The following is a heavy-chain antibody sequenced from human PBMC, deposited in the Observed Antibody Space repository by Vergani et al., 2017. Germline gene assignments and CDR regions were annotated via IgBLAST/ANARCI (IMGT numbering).Heavy chain of an antibody. CDR2: ISWNSGSI. Sequence: EVQLVESGGGLVQPGRSLRLSCAASGFTFDDYAMHWVRQAPGKGLEWVSGISWNSGSIGYADSVKGRFTISRDNAKNSLYLQMNSLRSEDTAVYYCARVQLERRAGYYYYGMDVWGQGTMVTVSS. CDR1: GFTFDDYA. J-gene: IGHJ6*02. D-gene: IGHD1-1*01. CDR3: ARVQLERRAGYYYYGMDV. V-gene: IGHV3-9*01.